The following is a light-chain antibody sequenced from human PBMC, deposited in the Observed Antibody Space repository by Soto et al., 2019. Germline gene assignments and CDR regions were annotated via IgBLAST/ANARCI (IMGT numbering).Light chain of an antibody. CDR2: EVR. CDR3: TSYTPTGALV. J-gene: IGLJ6*01. V-gene: IGLV2-14*01. CDR1: NTDVGGYNY. Sequence: QSARAQPASVSGSPGQSITVSCTGTNTDVGGYNYVSWYQHRPGKAPRLMIYEVRNRLSGVSNRFSGSKSGNTASLTISGLQSEDEADYYCTSYTPTGALVFGSGTKV.